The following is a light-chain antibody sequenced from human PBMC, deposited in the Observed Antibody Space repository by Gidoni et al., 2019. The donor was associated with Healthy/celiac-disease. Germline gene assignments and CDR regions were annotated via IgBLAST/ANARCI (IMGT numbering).Light chain of an antibody. CDR1: SSHIGSNY. V-gene: IGLV1-47*01. J-gene: IGLJ1*01. Sequence: QSVLTQPPSASGTPGQRVTISCSGRSSHIGSNYVYWYQQLPGPAPKLLIDRNNQRPSGVPDRFSGSKSGTSASLAISGLRSEDEADYYCAAWDDSLSGFYVFGTGTKVTVL. CDR2: RNN. CDR3: AAWDDSLSGFYV.